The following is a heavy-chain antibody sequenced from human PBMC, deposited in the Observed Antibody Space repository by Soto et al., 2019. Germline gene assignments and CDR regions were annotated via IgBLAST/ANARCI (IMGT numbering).Heavy chain of an antibody. CDR3: TTVGIIYDAFDV. J-gene: IGHJ3*01. Sequence: EVRLVESGGGLVKPGGSLTLSCAASGFTFSNAWMSWVRQAPGKGLEWVGRIKSKSDGGTTDYAAPVKGRFTISRDDSKDTLYLHMNSLKTEDTAVYYCTTVGIIYDAFDVWGQGTMVTVSS. D-gene: IGHD7-27*01. CDR1: GFTFSNAW. V-gene: IGHV3-15*01. CDR2: IKSKSDGGTT.